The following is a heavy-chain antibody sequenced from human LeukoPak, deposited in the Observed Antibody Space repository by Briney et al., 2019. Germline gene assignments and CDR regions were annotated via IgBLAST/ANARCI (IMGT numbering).Heavy chain of an antibody. Sequence: SETLSLTCTVSGYSISSGYYWGWIRQPPGKGLEWIGSIYHSGSTYYNPSLKSRVTISVDTSKNQFSLKLSSVTAADTAVYYCAREKGYMVRGKLGYWGQGTLVTVSS. D-gene: IGHD3-10*01. CDR2: IYHSGST. V-gene: IGHV4-38-2*02. CDR1: GYSISSGYY. J-gene: IGHJ4*02. CDR3: AREKGYMVRGKLGY.